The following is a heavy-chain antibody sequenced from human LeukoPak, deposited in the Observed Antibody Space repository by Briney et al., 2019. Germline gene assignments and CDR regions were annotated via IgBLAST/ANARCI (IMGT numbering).Heavy chain of an antibody. CDR2: IYYSGST. D-gene: IGHD3-9*01. V-gene: IGHV4-59*01. Sequence: SETLSLTCTVSGGSISSYYWSWIRQPPGKGLEWIGYIYYSGSTNYNPSLKSRVTISVDTSKNQFSLKLSSVTAADTAVYYCARGVYDILTGYYIDYWGQGTLVTVSS. CDR3: ARGVYDILTGYYIDY. CDR1: GGSISSYY. J-gene: IGHJ4*02.